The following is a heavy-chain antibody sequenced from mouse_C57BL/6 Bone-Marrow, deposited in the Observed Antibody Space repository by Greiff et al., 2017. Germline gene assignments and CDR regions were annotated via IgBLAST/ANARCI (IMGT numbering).Heavy chain of an antibody. CDR2: INPSTGGT. CDR1: GYSFTGYY. J-gene: IGHJ1*03. CDR3: ARCGYYWYFDV. V-gene: IGHV1-42*01. Sequence: VQLQQSGPELVKPGASVKISCKASGYSFTGYYMNWVKQSPEKSLEWIVEINPSTGGTTYNQKFKAKATLTVDKSSSTAYMQLKSLTSEDSAVYYCARCGYYWYFDVWGTGTTVTVSS. D-gene: IGHD2-2*01.